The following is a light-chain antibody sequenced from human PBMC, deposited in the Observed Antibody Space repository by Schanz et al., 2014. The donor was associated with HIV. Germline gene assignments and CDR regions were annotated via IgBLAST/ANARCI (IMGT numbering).Light chain of an antibody. J-gene: IGLJ3*02. CDR3: QVWDSTTNHWV. V-gene: IGLV3-21*04. CDR2: YDS. Sequence: SYELTQPPSVSVAPGKTARITCGGNNIGSKSVHWYQQKPGQAPVLVIYYDSDRPSGIPERFSGSSSGTTATLTISRVEAGDEVDYYCQVWDSTTNHWVFGGGTKLTVL. CDR1: NIGSKS.